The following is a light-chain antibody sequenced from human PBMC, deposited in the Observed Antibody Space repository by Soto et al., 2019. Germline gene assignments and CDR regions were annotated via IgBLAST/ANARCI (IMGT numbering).Light chain of an antibody. CDR3: SSYTSSSTWV. J-gene: IGLJ3*02. Sequence: QSALTQPASVSGSPGQSITISCTGTSSDVGGYNYVSWYQQHPGKAPKLMIYEVSNRPSGVSNHFSGSKSGNTASLTVFGLQAEDEADYYCSSYTSSSTWVFGGGTKLTVL. CDR1: SSDVGGYNY. V-gene: IGLV2-14*01. CDR2: EVS.